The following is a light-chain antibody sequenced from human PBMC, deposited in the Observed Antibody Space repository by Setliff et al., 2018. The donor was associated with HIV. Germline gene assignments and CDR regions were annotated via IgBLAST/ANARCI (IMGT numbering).Light chain of an antibody. CDR1: SSNIGVNV. CDR2: NNY. CDR3: AVWDNGLKGYV. V-gene: IGLV1-44*01. J-gene: IGLJ1*01. Sequence: QSVLSQPPSASGTPEQRVTISCSGSSSNIGVNVVNWYQHLPGTSPKLLIYNNYQRPSGVPDRFSGSKSGSSASLAISGLQSEDEADYYCAVWDNGLKGYVFGTGTKVTVL.